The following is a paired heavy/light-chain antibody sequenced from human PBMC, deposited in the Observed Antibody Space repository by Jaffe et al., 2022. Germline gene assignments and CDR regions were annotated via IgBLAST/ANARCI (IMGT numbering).Light chain of an antibody. CDR1: QSVSSN. J-gene: IGKJ4*01. V-gene: IGKV3-15*01. Sequence: ETVMTQSPATLSVSPGERATLSCRASQSVSSNLAWYQQKPGQAPRLLIYGASTRATGIPARFSGSGSGTEFTLTISSLQSEDFAVYYCQQYNNWPPTFGGGTKVEIK. CDR2: GAS. CDR3: QQYNNWPPT.
Heavy chain of an antibody. Sequence: QVQLQESGPGLVKPSETLSLTCAVSGGSINTYYWTWIRQPPGKGLEWIGYIYNSGSTKYNPSLKSRVTISVDMSKNQFSLKLSSVTAADTAVYFCARGHSSGYWHWFDPWGQGTLVTVSS. J-gene: IGHJ5*02. V-gene: IGHV4-59*01. CDR3: ARGHSSGYWHWFDP. CDR1: GGSINTYY. CDR2: IYNSGST. D-gene: IGHD3-22*01.